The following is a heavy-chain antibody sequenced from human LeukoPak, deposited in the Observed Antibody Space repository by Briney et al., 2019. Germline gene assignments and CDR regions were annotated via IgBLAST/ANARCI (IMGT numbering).Heavy chain of an antibody. CDR2: IKHSGST. Sequence: SETLTLTCAVYGGSFSGYYWSWIRQPPGKGLEWIGEIKHSGSTNYNPSLKSRVTISVDTSKNQFSLKLSSVTAADTAVYYCARGQRRNHDCSGGSCYFGGVDYWGQGTLVTVSS. J-gene: IGHJ4*02. D-gene: IGHD2-15*01. CDR3: ARGQRRNHDCSGGSCYFGGVDY. V-gene: IGHV4-34*01. CDR1: GGSFSGYY.